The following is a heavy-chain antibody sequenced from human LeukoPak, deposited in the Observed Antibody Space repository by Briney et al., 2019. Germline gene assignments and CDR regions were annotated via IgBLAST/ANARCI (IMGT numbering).Heavy chain of an antibody. CDR3: ARGKQQLVDN. Sequence: GGSLRLSCAASGFIFSSYSMNWVRQAPGKGLEWVSSILGTGSSVYYADSVRGRFTISRDNAKNSLYLQMNSLRAEDTAVYYCARGKQQLVDNWGQGTLVTVSS. D-gene: IGHD6-13*01. V-gene: IGHV3-21*01. CDR1: GFIFSSYS. CDR2: ILGTGSSV. J-gene: IGHJ4*02.